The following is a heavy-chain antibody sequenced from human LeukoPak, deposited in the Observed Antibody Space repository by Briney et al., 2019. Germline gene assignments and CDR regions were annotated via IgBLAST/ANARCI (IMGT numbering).Heavy chain of an antibody. Sequence: PSETLSLTCTVSGGSISSYYWSWIRQPPGKGLEWVGYLYYSGRTSYNPSLRSRVSISVDTSKIQFSLKRRSVTAADTGVYFCERGRWSLYFWGRGTLVTVSS. V-gene: IGHV4-59*01. CDR1: GGSISSYY. CDR3: ERGRWSLYF. J-gene: IGHJ2*01. D-gene: IGHD3-16*01. CDR2: LYYSGRT.